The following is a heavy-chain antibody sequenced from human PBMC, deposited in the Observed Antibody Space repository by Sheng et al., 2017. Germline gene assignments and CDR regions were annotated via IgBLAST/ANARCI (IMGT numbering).Heavy chain of an antibody. CDR1: GFTFDDYA. D-gene: IGHD4-4*01. J-gene: IGHJ4*02. Sequence: EVQLVESGGGLVQPGRSLRLSCAASGFTFDDYAMHWVRQAPGKGLEWVSGISWNSGSIGYADSVKGRFTISRDNAKNSLYLQMNSLRAEDMALYYCAKDLGRSVTTYYFDYWGQGTLVTVSS. CDR2: ISWNSGSI. CDR3: AKDLGRSVTTYYFDY. V-gene: IGHV3-9*03.